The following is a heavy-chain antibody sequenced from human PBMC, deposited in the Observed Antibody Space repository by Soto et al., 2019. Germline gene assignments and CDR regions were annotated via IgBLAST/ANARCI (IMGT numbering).Heavy chain of an antibody. J-gene: IGHJ4*02. Sequence: QVQLVQSGAEVKKPGSSVKVSCKASGDTLNNYAINWVRQAPGQGLEWMGGILPIFKTPAYAQKFQGRGTMATGESTSTAYMEVSSLISDDTAVYFCATLASGGYFFQYWGQGTLVTVPS. V-gene: IGHV1-69*01. CDR3: ATLASGGYFFQY. CDR1: GDTLNNYA. CDR2: ILPIFKTP. D-gene: IGHD5-12*01.